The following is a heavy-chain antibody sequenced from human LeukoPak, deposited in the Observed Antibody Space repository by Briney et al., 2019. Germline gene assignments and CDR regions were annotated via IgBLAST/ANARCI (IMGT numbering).Heavy chain of an antibody. CDR1: GFTFSNYG. V-gene: IGHV3-33*01. Sequence: PGGSLRLSCAASGFTFSNYGMHWVRQAPGKGLEWVAVIWYDGNDKYYADSVKGRFTISRDNSKNTVYLQMNSLRAEDTAVYSCARPSGSGSPHHNWFDPWGQGTLVTVSS. CDR3: ARPSGSGSPHHNWFDP. J-gene: IGHJ5*02. CDR2: IWYDGNDK. D-gene: IGHD3-22*01.